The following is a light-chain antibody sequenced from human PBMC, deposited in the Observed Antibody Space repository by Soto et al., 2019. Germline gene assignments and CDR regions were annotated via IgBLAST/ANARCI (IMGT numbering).Light chain of an antibody. CDR2: DAY. Sequence: DIQLAQSPSYLSASVGDRVSIPCQASQDISKYLNWYQQKPGKAAKLLIYDAYNLETGITSRFSGSGSGTNFSLTITSLQPEDIATYYCQQYENLPLTFGGGTQVEIK. J-gene: IGKJ4*01. CDR3: QQYENLPLT. CDR1: QDISKY. V-gene: IGKV1-33*01.